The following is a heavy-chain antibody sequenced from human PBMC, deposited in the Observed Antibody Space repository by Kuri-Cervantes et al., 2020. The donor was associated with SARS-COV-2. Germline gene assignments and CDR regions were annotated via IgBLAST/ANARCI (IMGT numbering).Heavy chain of an antibody. Sequence: GESLKISCAASGFTFGSYAMSWVRQAPGKGLEWVSAISGSGVSTYYAASVKGRFTISRDNSKNTLYLQMNSLRAEDTAVYYCAKYPIIVVVTLFDYWGQGTLVTVSS. D-gene: IGHD3-22*01. V-gene: IGHV3-23*01. CDR3: AKYPIIVVVTLFDY. CDR2: ISGSGVST. J-gene: IGHJ4*02. CDR1: GFTFGSYA.